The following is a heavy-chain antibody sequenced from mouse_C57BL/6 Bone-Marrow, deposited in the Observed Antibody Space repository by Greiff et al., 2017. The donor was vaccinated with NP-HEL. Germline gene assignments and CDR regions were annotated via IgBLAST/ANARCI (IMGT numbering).Heavy chain of an antibody. CDR3: ARLRYYGSSSYAMDY. Sequence: DVHLVESGGDLVKPGGSLKLSCAASGFTFSSYGMSWVRQTPDKRLEWVATISSGGSYTYYPDSVKGRFTISSDNAKNTLYLQMSSLKSEDTAMYYCARLRYYGSSSYAMDYWGQGTSVTVSS. D-gene: IGHD1-1*01. V-gene: IGHV5-6*01. CDR1: GFTFSSYG. CDR2: ISSGGSYT. J-gene: IGHJ4*01.